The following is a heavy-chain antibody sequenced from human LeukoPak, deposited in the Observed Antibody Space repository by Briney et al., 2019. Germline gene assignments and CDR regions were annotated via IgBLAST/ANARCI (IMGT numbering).Heavy chain of an antibody. V-gene: IGHV4-31*03. Sequence: SETLSLTCTVSGVSISSGGYYWSWIRQHPGKGLEWIGYIYYSGSTYYNPSLKSRVTISVDTSKNQFSLKLSSVTAADTAVYYCARSGRQTRGLAFDIWGQGTMVTVSS. CDR3: ARSGRQTRGLAFDI. CDR1: GVSISSGGYY. J-gene: IGHJ3*02. CDR2: IYYSGST. D-gene: IGHD3-10*01.